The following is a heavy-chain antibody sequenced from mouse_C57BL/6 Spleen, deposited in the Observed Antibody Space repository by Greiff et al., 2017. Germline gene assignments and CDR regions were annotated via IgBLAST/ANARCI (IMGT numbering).Heavy chain of an antibody. J-gene: IGHJ3*01. D-gene: IGHD1-3*01. CDR2: IWSGGST. V-gene: IGHV2-2*01. Sequence: VQLQQSGPGLVQPSQSLSITCTVSGFSLTSYGVHWVRQSPGKGLEWMGVIWSGGSTDYNAAFIARLSISKDNSKSQFFFKMNILQADDTAIYYFSSRGSSSWFAYWGQGTLVTVSA. CDR3: SSRGSSSWFAY. CDR1: GFSLTSYG.